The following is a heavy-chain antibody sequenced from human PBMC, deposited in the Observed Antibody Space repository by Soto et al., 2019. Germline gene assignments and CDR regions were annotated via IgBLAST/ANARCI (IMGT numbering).Heavy chain of an antibody. J-gene: IGHJ4*02. Sequence: PSQTLSLTCAISGDSLSINTAAWSWIRQSPSRGLEWLGRTYYSSKGXXDYAASLXXRMTIYPDTSXNQFSXQPNSVTPDXTAVYYCARGSYTSTWYWRQGTLVTVSS. D-gene: IGHD6-13*01. CDR3: ARGSYTSTWY. CDR1: GDSLSINTAA. CDR2: TYYSSKGXX. V-gene: IGHV6-1*01.